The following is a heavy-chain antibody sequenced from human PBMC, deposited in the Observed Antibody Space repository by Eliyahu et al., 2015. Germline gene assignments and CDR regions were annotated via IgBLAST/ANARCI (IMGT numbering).Heavy chain of an antibody. D-gene: IGHD6-13*01. Sequence: QVQLVQSGAEVKKPGASVKVSCKASGYXXSGYYIHWVRQAPGQGLEWMGWSNPNSGDTSSAQKFQGRVTMTRDTSISTAYMELSRLRSDDTATYYCARAPHIASGGTFNDYWGQGTLVTVSS. CDR3: ARAPHIASGGTFNDY. CDR1: GYXXSGYY. V-gene: IGHV1-2*02. CDR2: SNPNSGDT. J-gene: IGHJ4*02.